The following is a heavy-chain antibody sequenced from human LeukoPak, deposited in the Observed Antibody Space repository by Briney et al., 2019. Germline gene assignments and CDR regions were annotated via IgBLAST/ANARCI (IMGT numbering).Heavy chain of an antibody. J-gene: IGHJ6*02. D-gene: IGHD5-18*01. CDR3: ARRRYSYGYYYGMDV. CDR2: IYPGDSDT. V-gene: IGHV5-51*01. CDR1: GYSLTSYW. Sequence: GESLKISCKGSGYSLTSYWIGWVRQMPGKGLEWMGIIYPGDSDTRYSPSFQGQVTISADKSISTAYLQWSSLKASDTAMYYCARRRYSYGYYYGMDVWGQGTTVTVSS.